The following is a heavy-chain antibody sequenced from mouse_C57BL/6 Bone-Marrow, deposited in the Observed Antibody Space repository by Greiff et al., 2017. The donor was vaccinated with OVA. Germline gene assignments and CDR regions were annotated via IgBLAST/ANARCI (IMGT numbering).Heavy chain of an antibody. CDR2: INPNNGGT. V-gene: IGHV1-26*01. Sequence: VQLKQSGPELVKPGASVKISCKASGYTFTDYYMNWVKQSHGKSLEWIGDINPNNGGTSYNQKFKGKATLTVDKSSSTAYMELRSLTSEDSAVYYCAREGYYYGSSSYWYFDVWGTGTTVTVSS. CDR3: AREGYYYGSSSYWYFDV. D-gene: IGHD1-1*01. CDR1: GYTFTDYY. J-gene: IGHJ1*03.